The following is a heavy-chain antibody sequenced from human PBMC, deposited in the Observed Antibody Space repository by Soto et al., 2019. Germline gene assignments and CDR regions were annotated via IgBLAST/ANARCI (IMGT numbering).Heavy chain of an antibody. CDR1: GFTFSNYA. Sequence: EVQLLESGGGLVQPGGSLRLSCATAGFTFSNYAMTWVRQAPGEGLEWVSTISGGTTYYADSVKGRFTISRDNHKKTLELQMNGLRAEDTAVYYCVKDWSGDKCPCLDVWGQGTTVTVSS. CDR3: VKDWSGDKCPCLDV. J-gene: IGHJ6*02. V-gene: IGHV3-23*01. CDR2: ISGGTT. D-gene: IGHD3-3*01.